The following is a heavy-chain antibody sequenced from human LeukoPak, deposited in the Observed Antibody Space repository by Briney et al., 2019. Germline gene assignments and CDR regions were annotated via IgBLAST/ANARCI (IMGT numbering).Heavy chain of an antibody. D-gene: IGHD4-17*01. V-gene: IGHV3-48*01. Sequence: GGSLRLSCTASGFIFNTQNMTWVRQAPGKGLEWVSYISRSSDAIYYADSVKGRFTISRDNAKNSLYLLMNSLRAEDTAIYYCARDYPYGDSIDYWGQGTLVTVSS. CDR2: ISRSSDAI. CDR1: GFIFNTQN. CDR3: ARDYPYGDSIDY. J-gene: IGHJ4*02.